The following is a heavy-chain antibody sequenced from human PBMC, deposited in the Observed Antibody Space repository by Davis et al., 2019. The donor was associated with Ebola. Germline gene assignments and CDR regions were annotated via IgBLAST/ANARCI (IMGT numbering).Heavy chain of an antibody. J-gene: IGHJ3*02. D-gene: IGHD3-22*01. Sequence: GESLKISCAASGFTFSSYAMHWVRQAPGKGLEWVAVISYDGSNKYYADSVKGRFTISRDNAKNTLNLQMNSLRAEDTAVYYCARANDYYDSNGAFDIWGQGTMVTVSS. V-gene: IGHV3-30-3*01. CDR2: ISYDGSNK. CDR1: GFTFSSYA. CDR3: ARANDYYDSNGAFDI.